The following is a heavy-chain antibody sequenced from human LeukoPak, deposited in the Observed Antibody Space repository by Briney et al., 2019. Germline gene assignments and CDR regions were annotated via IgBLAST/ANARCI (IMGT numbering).Heavy chain of an antibody. Sequence: AGGSLRLSCAASGFTFSSYSMNWVRQAPGKGLEWVSSISSSSSYIYCADSVKGRLTISRVNDKKSLYLQMNSLRAEDTAVYYCARDLLYSSSFDYWGQGTLVTVSS. CDR1: GFTFSSYS. J-gene: IGHJ4*02. CDR3: ARDLLYSSSFDY. CDR2: ISSSSSYI. V-gene: IGHV3-21*01. D-gene: IGHD6-6*01.